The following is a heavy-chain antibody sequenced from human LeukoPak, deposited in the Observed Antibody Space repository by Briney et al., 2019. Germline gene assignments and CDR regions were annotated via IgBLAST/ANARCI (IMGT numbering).Heavy chain of an antibody. V-gene: IGHV3-11*01. Sequence: GGSLRLSCAASGFTFSDYYMSWIRQAPGKGLEWVSYISSSGSTIYYADSVKGRFTISRDNAKNSLYLQMNSLRAEDTAVYYCARGFPGGWLKTMFFDYWGQGTLVTVSS. CDR1: GFTFSDYY. CDR3: ARGFPGGWLKTMFFDY. D-gene: IGHD3-9*01. CDR2: ISSSGSTI. J-gene: IGHJ4*02.